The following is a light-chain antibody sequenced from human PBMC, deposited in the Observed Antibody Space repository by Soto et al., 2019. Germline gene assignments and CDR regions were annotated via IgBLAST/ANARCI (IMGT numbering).Light chain of an antibody. CDR2: AAS. CDR3: QQLNG. J-gene: IGKJ2*01. V-gene: IGKV1-9*01. CDR1: QGISSY. Sequence: DIQLTQSPSFLSASVGDRVTITCRASQGISSYLAWYQQKPGKAPKLLIYAASTLQSGVPSRFSGSGSGTEFTLTISSLQPEDFATHYCQQLNGFGQGTKLEIK.